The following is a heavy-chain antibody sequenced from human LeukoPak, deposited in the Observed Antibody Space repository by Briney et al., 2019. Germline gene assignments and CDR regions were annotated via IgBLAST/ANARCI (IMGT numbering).Heavy chain of an antibody. CDR2: INWNGGST. J-gene: IGHJ6*03. CDR3: ARVPSTYCSSTSCYYYYYYMDV. D-gene: IGHD2-2*01. Sequence: RAGGSLRPSCAASGFTFDDYGMSWVRQAPGKGLEWVSGINWNGGSTGYADSVKGRFTISRDNAKNSLYLQMNSLRAEDTALYYCARVPSTYCSSTSCYYYYYYMDVWGKGTTVTVSS. CDR1: GFTFDDYG. V-gene: IGHV3-20*04.